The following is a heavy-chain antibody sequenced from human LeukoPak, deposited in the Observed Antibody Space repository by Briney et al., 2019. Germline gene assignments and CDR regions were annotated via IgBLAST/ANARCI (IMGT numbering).Heavy chain of an antibody. Sequence: SETLSLTCTVSGGSISSSSYYWGWIRQPPGKGLEWIGSIYYSGSTNYNPSLKSRVTISVDTSKNQFSLKLSSVTAADTAVYYCVGTRGGGFSILGYYYYMDVWGKGTTVTISS. J-gene: IGHJ6*03. CDR3: VGTRGGGFSILGYYYYMDV. CDR1: GGSISSSSYY. CDR2: IYYSGST. V-gene: IGHV4-39*07. D-gene: IGHD3-16*01.